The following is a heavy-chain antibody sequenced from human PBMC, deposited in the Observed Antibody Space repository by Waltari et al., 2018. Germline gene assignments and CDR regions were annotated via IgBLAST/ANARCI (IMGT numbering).Heavy chain of an antibody. J-gene: IGHJ4*02. Sequence: TFSSYWMSWVRQAPGKGLEWVANIKQDGSEKYYVDSVKGRFTISRENAKNSLYLQMNSLRAEDTAVYYCSRDKRYFDWLLYDYWGQGTLVTVSS. CDR1: TFSSYW. D-gene: IGHD3-9*01. V-gene: IGHV3-7*01. CDR3: SRDKRYFDWLLYDY. CDR2: IKQDGSEK.